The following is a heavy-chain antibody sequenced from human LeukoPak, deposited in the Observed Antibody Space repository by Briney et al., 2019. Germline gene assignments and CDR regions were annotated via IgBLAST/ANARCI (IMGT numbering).Heavy chain of an antibody. V-gene: IGHV3-48*01. CDR1: GFSFSSYS. CDR2: ISGSGNAK. D-gene: IGHD2-2*01. J-gene: IGHJ4*02. Sequence: GGSLRLSCAASGFSFSSYSMNWVRQAPGKGLEWVSYISGSGNAKHYIDSVKGRFTISRDNAKNALYLQMNSLRAEDTAVYFCARDYLYAFDYWGQGTLVTVSS. CDR3: ARDYLYAFDY.